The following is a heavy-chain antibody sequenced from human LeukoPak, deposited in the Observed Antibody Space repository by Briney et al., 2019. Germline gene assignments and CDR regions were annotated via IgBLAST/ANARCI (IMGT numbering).Heavy chain of an antibody. D-gene: IGHD6-19*01. V-gene: IGHV3-21*04. Sequence: GGSLRLSCAASGFTFSSYRMNWVRQAPGKGLDWVSSISSSHNNIYYADSVKGRFSISRDNAKNSLYLQMNSLRGEDTAFYYCARGGYSGGSNDYWGQGTLVTVSS. CDR2: ISSSHNNI. CDR3: ARGGYSGGSNDY. CDR1: GFTFSSYR. J-gene: IGHJ4*02.